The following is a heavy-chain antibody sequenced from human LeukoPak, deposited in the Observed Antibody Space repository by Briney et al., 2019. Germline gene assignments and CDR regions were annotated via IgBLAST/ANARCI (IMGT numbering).Heavy chain of an antibody. CDR1: GFSFNTYS. Sequence: PGGSLRLSCAASGFSFNTYSMNWVRQAPGKGLEWVSYISRSSGNMYYADSVRGRFIISRDNAKNSLYLQMNSLRAEDTAVYYCARGDFCSGGSCYSSSWFFDLWGRGTLVTVSS. V-gene: IGHV3-21*01. CDR3: ARGDFCSGGSCYSSSWFFDL. J-gene: IGHJ2*01. D-gene: IGHD2-15*01. CDR2: ISRSSGNM.